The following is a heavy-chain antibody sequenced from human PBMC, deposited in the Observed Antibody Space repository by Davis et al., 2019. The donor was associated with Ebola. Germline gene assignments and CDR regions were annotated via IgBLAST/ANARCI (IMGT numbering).Heavy chain of an antibody. CDR2: ISGDGSRT. Sequence: PSETLSLTCTVSGGSISSYYWSWVRQAPGKGLVWVSRISGDGSRTTYADSVKGRFTISRDNSKNTLYLQMNSLRAEDTAVYYCAKATGDSYSSSWYEPEPIFDYWGQGTLVTVSS. CDR1: GGSISSYY. J-gene: IGHJ4*02. D-gene: IGHD6-13*01. CDR3: AKATGDSYSSSWYEPEPIFDY. V-gene: IGHV3-74*01.